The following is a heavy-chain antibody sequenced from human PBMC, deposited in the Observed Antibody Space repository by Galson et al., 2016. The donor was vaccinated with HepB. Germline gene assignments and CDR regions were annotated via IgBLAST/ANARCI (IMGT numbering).Heavy chain of an antibody. V-gene: IGHV3-15*01. Sequence: SLRFSCAASGFSFSTAWMTWVRQAPGKGLEWIGRSKSKTDGGAIDYAAPVRGRFTISRDDSRDTLFLQMNSLKFEGTAVYYCTVCGLTGDLGYWGRGTRVAVSS. D-gene: IGHD3-9*01. CDR1: GFSFSTAW. CDR2: SKSKTDGGAI. J-gene: IGHJ4*03. CDR3: TVCGLTGDLGY.